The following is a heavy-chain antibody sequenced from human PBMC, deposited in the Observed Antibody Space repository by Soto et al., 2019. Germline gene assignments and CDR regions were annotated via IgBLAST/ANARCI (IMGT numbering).Heavy chain of an antibody. J-gene: IGHJ4*02. Sequence: EVQLLESGGGLVQPGGSLSLPCAASGFTFGSYAMSWFRQAPGKGLEWVSAISGSGGSTYYADSVKGRFTISRDNSKNTLYLQMNSLRAEDTAVYYCAKDLGRGVIAVAGNFDYWGQGTLVTVSS. V-gene: IGHV3-23*01. CDR2: ISGSGGST. CDR3: AKDLGRGVIAVAGNFDY. CDR1: GFTFGSYA. D-gene: IGHD6-19*01.